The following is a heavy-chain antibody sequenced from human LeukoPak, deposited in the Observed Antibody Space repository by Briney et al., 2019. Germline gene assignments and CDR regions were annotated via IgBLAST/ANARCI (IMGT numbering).Heavy chain of an antibody. CDR2: IYTSGSS. CDR3: ARGPYYYDSSGNFDY. V-gene: IGHV4-61*02. J-gene: IGHJ4*02. D-gene: IGHD3-22*01. CDR1: GGSISSGNYY. Sequence: SETLSLTCTVSGGSISSGNYYWSWIRQPAGKGLEWIGRIYTSGSSNYNSSLKSRVTISVDTSKNQFSLKLSSVTAADTAVYYCARGPYYYDSSGNFDYWGQGTLVTVSS.